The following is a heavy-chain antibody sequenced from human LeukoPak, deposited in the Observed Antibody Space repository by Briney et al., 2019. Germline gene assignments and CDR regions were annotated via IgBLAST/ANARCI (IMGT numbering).Heavy chain of an antibody. CDR1: GGSISSSSYY. J-gene: IGHJ4*02. Sequence: PSETLSLTCTVSGGSISSSSYYWGWIRQPPGKGLEWIGSIYYSGSTYYNPSLKSRVTISVDTSKNQFSLKLSSVTAADTAVYYCASLLRTWLFDYWGQGTLVTVSS. CDR2: IYYSGST. CDR3: ASLLRTWLFDY. V-gene: IGHV4-39*01. D-gene: IGHD3-9*01.